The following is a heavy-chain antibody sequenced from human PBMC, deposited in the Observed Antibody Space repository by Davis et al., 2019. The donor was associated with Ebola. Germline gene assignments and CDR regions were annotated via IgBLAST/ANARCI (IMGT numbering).Heavy chain of an antibody. CDR2: ISYAGENK. V-gene: IGHV3-30*04. J-gene: IGHJ3*01. CDR1: GFNFRKYA. CDR3: TREIVATMTGSFDL. D-gene: IGHD2-21*01. Sequence: GESLKISCVASGFNFRKYAMHWVRQAPGKGLEWVAVISYAGENKYYRDSVKGRFTISRDDAKDTLFLQMTSLGVEDTAVYYCTREIVATMTGSFDLWGQGTVVTVSS.